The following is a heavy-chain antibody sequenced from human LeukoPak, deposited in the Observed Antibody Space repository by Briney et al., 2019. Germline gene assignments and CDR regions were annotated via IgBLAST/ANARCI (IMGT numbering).Heavy chain of an antibody. V-gene: IGHV3-7*01. CDR3: ARGVVYPTWSGPHWSDY. CDR1: GFTFSSYW. Sequence: GGSLRLSCAASGFTFSSYWMSWVRQAPGKGPEWVAHIKQDASQEDHVDSVKGRFTISRDNAKNSLYLQMNSLRAEDTAVYYCARGVVYPTWSGPHWSDYWGQGTLVTVSS. J-gene: IGHJ4*02. D-gene: IGHD3-3*01. CDR2: IKQDASQE.